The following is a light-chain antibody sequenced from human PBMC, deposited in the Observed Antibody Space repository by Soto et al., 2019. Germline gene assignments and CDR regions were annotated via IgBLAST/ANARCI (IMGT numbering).Light chain of an antibody. J-gene: IGKJ1*01. Sequence: EIVMTQSPATLSVSPGERATLSCRASQSVSSNLAWYQQKPGQAPRLLIYGASTRATGIPARFSGSGSGTEFTLTISSLQSEDFAVYAGQQYNNWPRTFGQGTKVVIK. CDR3: QQYNNWPRT. CDR1: QSVSSN. CDR2: GAS. V-gene: IGKV3-15*01.